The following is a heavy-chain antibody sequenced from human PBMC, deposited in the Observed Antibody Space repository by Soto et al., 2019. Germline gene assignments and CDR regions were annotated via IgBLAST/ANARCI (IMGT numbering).Heavy chain of an antibody. D-gene: IGHD1-7*01. CDR3: ARVLKKTGTPNSFDY. CDR2: IYYSGST. Sequence: PSETLSLTCTVSGGSVSSGSYYWSWIRQPPGKGLEWIGYIYYSGSTNYNPSLKSRVTISVDTSKNQFSLKLSSVTAADTAVYYCARVLKKTGTPNSFDYWGQGTLVTVSS. V-gene: IGHV4-61*01. CDR1: GGSVSSGSYY. J-gene: IGHJ4*02.